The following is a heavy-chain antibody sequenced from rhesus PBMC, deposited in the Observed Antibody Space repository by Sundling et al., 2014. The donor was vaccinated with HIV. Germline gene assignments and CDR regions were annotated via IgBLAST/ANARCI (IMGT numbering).Heavy chain of an antibody. CDR2: ISWSGDNT. D-gene: IGHD1-1*01. CDR3: AVLVSWNYDMWVEDAFDF. V-gene: IGHV3-201*01. Sequence: EVQLVESGGGVVQPGGSLRLSCAASGFTFDDYAMHWVRQAPGKGLEWVSGISWSGDNTGYADSVKGRFTISRDNAKNSLYLQMNRLRAEDTALYYCAVLVSWNYDMWVEDAFDFWGQGLRVTVSS. J-gene: IGHJ3*01. CDR1: GFTFDDYA.